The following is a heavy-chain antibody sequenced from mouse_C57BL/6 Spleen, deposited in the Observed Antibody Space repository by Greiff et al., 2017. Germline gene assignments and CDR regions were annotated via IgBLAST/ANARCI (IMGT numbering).Heavy chain of an antibody. CDR1: GYTFTDYY. Sequence: VQLQQSGPVLVKPGASVKMSCKASGYTFTDYYMNWVKQSHGKSLEWIGVINPYNGGTSYNQKFKGKATLTVDKSSSTAYMELNSLTSEDSAVYYCARTPLDGSSYWYFDVWGTGTTVTVSS. CDR2: INPYNGGT. CDR3: ARTPLDGSSYWYFDV. J-gene: IGHJ1*03. V-gene: IGHV1-19*01. D-gene: IGHD1-1*01.